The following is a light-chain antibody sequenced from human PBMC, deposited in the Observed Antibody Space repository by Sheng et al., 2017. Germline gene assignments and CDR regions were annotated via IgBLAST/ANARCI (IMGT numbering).Light chain of an antibody. J-gene: IGKJ3*01. Sequence: IQLTQSPSSLSASVGDSVTITCRSSQVISSALAWYQQKPGKAPTLLISGASTLETGVPSRFSGSGFGTDFTLTISSLQPDDFATYYCQQFNDYPLTFGPGTTLD. V-gene: IGKV1D-13*01. CDR2: GAS. CDR1: QVISSA. CDR3: QQFNDYPLT.